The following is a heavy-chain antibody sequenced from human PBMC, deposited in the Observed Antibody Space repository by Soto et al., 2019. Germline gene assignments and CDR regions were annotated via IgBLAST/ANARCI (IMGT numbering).Heavy chain of an antibody. Sequence: QVQLVESGGGVVQPGRSLRLSCAASGFTFSSYAMHWVRQAPGKGLEWVAVISYDGSNKYYADSVKGRFTISRDNSKNTLYLQMNSLRAEDTAVYYCARDLPPAATDYYYYGMDVW. CDR2: ISYDGSNK. CDR3: ARDLPPAATDYYYYGMDV. D-gene: IGHD2-2*01. J-gene: IGHJ6*01. CDR1: GFTFSSYA. V-gene: IGHV3-30-3*01.